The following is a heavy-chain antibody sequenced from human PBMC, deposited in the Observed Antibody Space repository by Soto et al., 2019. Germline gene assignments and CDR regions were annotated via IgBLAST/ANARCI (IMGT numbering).Heavy chain of an antibody. D-gene: IGHD5-12*01. J-gene: IGHJ4*02. CDR1: GGSVSRGSYY. CDR2: IYYSGST. CDR3: SRADIVATIVY. Sequence: QLQLQESGPGLVKPSETLSLTCTVSGGSVSRGSYYWSWIRQPPGKGLEWIGSIYYSGSTNYNPVHNSRGTISVDTSKPQFALKLSSVTAADTAVYYCSRADIVATIVYWGQGTLVTVSS. V-gene: IGHV4-61*01.